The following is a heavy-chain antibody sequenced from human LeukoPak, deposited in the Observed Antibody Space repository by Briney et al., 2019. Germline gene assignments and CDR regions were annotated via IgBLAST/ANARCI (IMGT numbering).Heavy chain of an antibody. D-gene: IGHD2-21*02. Sequence: GGSLRLSCAASGFTFSSYGMHWVRQAPGKGLEWVAVISYDGSNKYYADSVKGRFTISRDNSKNTLYLQMNSLRAEDTAVYYCARDRLNCGGDCYKPFDYWGQGTLVTVSS. V-gene: IGHV3-30*03. CDR1: GFTFSSYG. CDR3: ARDRLNCGGDCYKPFDY. J-gene: IGHJ4*02. CDR2: ISYDGSNK.